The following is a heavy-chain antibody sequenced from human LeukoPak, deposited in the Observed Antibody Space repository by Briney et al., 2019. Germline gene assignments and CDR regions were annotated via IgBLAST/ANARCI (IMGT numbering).Heavy chain of an antibody. D-gene: IGHD5-24*01. J-gene: IGHJ4*02. CDR1: GYTFTDYY. V-gene: IGHV1-46*01. Sequence: ASVKVSCKASGYTFTDYYMHWVRQAPGQGLEWMGIINPSGGSTNYAQKFQGRVTMTRDMSTSTVYMELSSLRSEDTAVYYCARDRDGYNGGNYWGQGTLVTVSS. CDR2: INPSGGST. CDR3: ARDRDGYNGGNY.